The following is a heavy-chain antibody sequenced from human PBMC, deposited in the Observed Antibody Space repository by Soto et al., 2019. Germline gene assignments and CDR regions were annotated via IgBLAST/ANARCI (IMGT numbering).Heavy chain of an antibody. V-gene: IGHV5-51*01. J-gene: IGHJ6*02. CDR2: IYPGDSDT. CDR3: GKLSGSSTTYGDYYYYDMDV. Sequence: GESLKISCKGSGYSFTNYWIGWVRQMPGKGLEWMGIIYPGDSDTRYSPSFQGQVTISADRSISTAYLRWSSLKASDTAIFYCGKLSGSSTTYGDYYYYDMDVWGQGTTVTVAS. D-gene: IGHD2-2*01. CDR1: GYSFTNYW.